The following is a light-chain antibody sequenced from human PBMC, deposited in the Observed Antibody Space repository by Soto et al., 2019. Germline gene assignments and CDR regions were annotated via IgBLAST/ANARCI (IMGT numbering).Light chain of an antibody. V-gene: IGKV3-20*01. CDR3: QQYGSSHHPTT. CDR1: QSVTSTY. J-gene: IGKJ5*01. Sequence: EIVLTQSPGTLSLSPGERATLSCRASQSVTSTYLGWYQQKPGQAPRLLMYGVSVRATGIPDRFSGSGSGTDFTLTISRLEPEDFAVYYCQQYGSSHHPTTFGQGTRLEIK. CDR2: GVS.